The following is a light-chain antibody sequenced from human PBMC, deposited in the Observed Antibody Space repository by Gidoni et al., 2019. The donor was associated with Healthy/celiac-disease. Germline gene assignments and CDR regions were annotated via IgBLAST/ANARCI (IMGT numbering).Light chain of an antibody. Sequence: SVLTQPPSVSGPPGQRVTISCTGSSSNIGAGYDVHWYQQLPGTAPKLLIYGNSNRPSGVPDRFSGSKSGTSASLAITGLQAEDEADYYCQSYDSSLSSWVFGGGTKLTVL. J-gene: IGLJ3*02. CDR1: SSNIGAGYD. CDR3: QSYDSSLSSWV. V-gene: IGLV1-40*01. CDR2: GNS.